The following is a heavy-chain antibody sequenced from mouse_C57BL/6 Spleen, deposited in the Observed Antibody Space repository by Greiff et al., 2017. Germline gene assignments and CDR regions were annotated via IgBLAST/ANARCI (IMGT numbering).Heavy chain of an antibody. V-gene: IGHV1-18*01. CDR2: INPNNGGT. CDR3: GRGGDYDPWFSY. D-gene: IGHD2-4*01. J-gene: IGHJ3*01. CDR1: GYTFTDYN. Sequence: VQLQQSGPELVKPGASVKIPCKASGYTFTDYNMDWVKQSHGKSLEWIGDINPNNGGTIYNQKFKGKATLTEDKSSSTSYMELRSLTSEDTAVYYGGRGGDYDPWFSYWGQGTLVTVSA.